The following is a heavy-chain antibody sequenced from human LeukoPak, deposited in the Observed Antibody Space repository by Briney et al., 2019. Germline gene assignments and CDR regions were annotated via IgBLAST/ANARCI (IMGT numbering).Heavy chain of an antibody. V-gene: IGHV3-30*02. J-gene: IGHJ6*03. Sequence: SGGSLRLSCAASGFTFSSYGMHWVRQAPGKGLEWVAFIQYDGSNKYYADSVKGRFTISRDNSKNTLYLQMNSLRAEDTAVYYCAKAPFYYYYMDVWGKGTTVTVSS. CDR2: IQYDGSNK. CDR3: AKAPFYYYYMDV. CDR1: GFTFSSYG.